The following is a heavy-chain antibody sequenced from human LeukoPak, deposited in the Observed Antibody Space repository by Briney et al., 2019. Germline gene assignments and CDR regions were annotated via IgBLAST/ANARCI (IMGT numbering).Heavy chain of an antibody. CDR2: ISYSGRT. J-gene: IGHJ4*02. V-gene: IGHV4-39*01. CDR3: ARLRAYYYDSSGYYNFDF. CDR1: GGSTSSSSFY. Sequence: SETLSLTSTVSGGSTSSSSFYWGWIRQPPGKGLECIGRISYSGRTYYNPSLQSRVTISVDTSKNQFSLRLSSVTAADTAVYYCARLRAYYYDSSGYYNFDFWGQGTLVTVSS. D-gene: IGHD3-22*01.